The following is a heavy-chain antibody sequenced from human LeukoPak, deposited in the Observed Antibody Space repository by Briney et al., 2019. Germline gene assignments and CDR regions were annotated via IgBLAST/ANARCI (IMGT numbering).Heavy chain of an antibody. J-gene: IGHJ4*02. V-gene: IGHV1-46*01. CDR1: GYTFTSYY. Sequence: ASVKDSCKSSGYTFTSYYMHWVRQAPGQGLEWMGIINPSGGSTSYAKKFQGRVTMTRDTSTSTVYMELSSLRSEDTDVYYCARDLNWGGVYYFDYWGQGTLVTVSS. D-gene: IGHD7-27*01. CDR3: ARDLNWGGVYYFDY. CDR2: INPSGGST.